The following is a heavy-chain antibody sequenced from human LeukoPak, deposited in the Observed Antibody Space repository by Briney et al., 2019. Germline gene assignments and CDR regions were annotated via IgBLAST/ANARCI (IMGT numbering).Heavy chain of an antibody. D-gene: IGHD6-19*01. V-gene: IGHV3-7*05. CDR1: GVTFSSDW. CDR2: IKEDGGQK. J-gene: IGHJ4*02. Sequence: PGGSLRLSCAASGVTFSSDWMSWGGQAPGGGREGVANIKEDGGQKYYFGSVKGRFTISRDNAKNSLYLQMNSLRAEDTAVYYCARFRAVSGNCDYWGQGTVVIVSA. CDR3: ARFRAVSGNCDY.